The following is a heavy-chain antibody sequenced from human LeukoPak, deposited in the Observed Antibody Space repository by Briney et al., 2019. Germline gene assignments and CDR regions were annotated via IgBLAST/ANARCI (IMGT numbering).Heavy chain of an antibody. V-gene: IGHV3-30*14. CDR2: ISYDGSNK. D-gene: IGHD6-13*01. CDR3: ARDRSIAAAESV. Sequence: PGGSLRLSCAASGFTFSSYAMHWVRQAPGKGLEWVAVISYDGSNKYYADSVKGRFTISRDNSKNTLYLQMNSLRAEDTAVYYCARDRSIAAAESVWGQGTTVTVSS. J-gene: IGHJ6*02. CDR1: GFTFSSYA.